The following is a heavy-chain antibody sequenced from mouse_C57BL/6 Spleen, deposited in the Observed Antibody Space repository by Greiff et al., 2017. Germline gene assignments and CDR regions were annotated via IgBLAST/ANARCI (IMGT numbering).Heavy chain of an antibody. CDR3: AREGQAGAPWFAY. CDR2: IDPSDSET. Sequence: QVQLQQPGAELVRPGSSVKLSCKASGYTFTSYWMHWVKQRPIQGLEWIGNIDPSDSETHYNQKFKDKAKLTVDKSTSTAYMQLSSLTSEDSAVYYCAREGQAGAPWFAYWGQGTLVTVSA. J-gene: IGHJ3*01. D-gene: IGHD3-2*02. V-gene: IGHV1-52*01. CDR1: GYTFTSYW.